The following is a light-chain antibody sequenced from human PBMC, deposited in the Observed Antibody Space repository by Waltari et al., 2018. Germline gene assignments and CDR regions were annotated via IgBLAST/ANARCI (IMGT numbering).Light chain of an antibody. CDR1: QSIGTY. J-gene: IGKJ3*01. Sequence: EIILTQSPVTLSLSPGDRATLSCRATQSIGTYLAWYQQKTGQAPRLLIYDASNRATGIPARFSGSGSGTDFTLTIISLEPEDFAVYHCQQGTTWLFGPGTKVEIK. CDR2: DAS. V-gene: IGKV3-11*01. CDR3: QQGTTWL.